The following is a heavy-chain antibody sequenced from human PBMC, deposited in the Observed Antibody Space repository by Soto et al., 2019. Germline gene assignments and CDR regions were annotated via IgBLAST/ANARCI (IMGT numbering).Heavy chain of an antibody. CDR1: GFTFSSHW. D-gene: IGHD6-25*01. Sequence: GGYLIVSRAASGFTFSSHWMNGGRQGLGKGLVWVSRISGDGRTTSHADSVKGRFTISRDNDKNTLYLQMNSLRVEDTAVYYCASGVHRGSSSSGPLDFSSQGTPVTVSS. J-gene: IGHJ3*01. CDR2: ISGDGRTT. CDR3: ASGVHRGSSSSGPLDF. V-gene: IGHV3-74*01.